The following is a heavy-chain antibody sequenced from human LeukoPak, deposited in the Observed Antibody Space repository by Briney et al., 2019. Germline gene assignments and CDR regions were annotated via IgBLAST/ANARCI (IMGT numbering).Heavy chain of an antibody. Sequence: ASVKVSCKASAYTFTSYGISWVRQAPGQGLEWMGWISAYNGNTNYAQKFQGRVTMTTDTSTSTAHMELRSLRSDDTAVYYCASALNRFGSFDYWGQGTLVTVSS. V-gene: IGHV1-18*01. CDR3: ASALNRFGSFDY. CDR2: ISAYNGNT. D-gene: IGHD3-10*01. CDR1: AYTFTSYG. J-gene: IGHJ4*02.